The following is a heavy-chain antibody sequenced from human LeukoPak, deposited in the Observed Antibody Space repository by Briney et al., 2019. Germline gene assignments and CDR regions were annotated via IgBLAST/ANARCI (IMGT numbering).Heavy chain of an antibody. CDR3: ARGRTRKDYLDY. V-gene: IGHV1-8*01. CDR2: MNPNSGNT. J-gene: IGHJ4*02. CDR1: GYTFTSYD. Sequence: ASVKVSCKASGYTFTSYDINWVRQATGQGLEWMGWMNPNSGNTGYAQKFQGRVTMTRNTSISTAYMELSSLRSEDTAVYYCARGRTRKDYLDYWGQGTLVTVSS. D-gene: IGHD1-14*01.